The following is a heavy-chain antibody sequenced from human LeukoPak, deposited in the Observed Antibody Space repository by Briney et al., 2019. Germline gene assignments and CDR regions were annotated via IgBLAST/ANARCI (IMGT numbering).Heavy chain of an antibody. CDR1: GFTFNNYG. J-gene: IGHJ4*02. D-gene: IGHD2-15*01. Sequence: GGSLRLSCAASGFTFNNYGMHWVRQAPGKGLEWVAVISFDGAYQYYAGSVKGRFTISRDNSKNTLYLQMNSLRAEDTAVYYCAKSGGTYCSGGNCYFDYWGQGTLVTVSS. CDR3: AKSGGTYCSGGNCYFDY. CDR2: ISFDGAYQ. V-gene: IGHV3-30*18.